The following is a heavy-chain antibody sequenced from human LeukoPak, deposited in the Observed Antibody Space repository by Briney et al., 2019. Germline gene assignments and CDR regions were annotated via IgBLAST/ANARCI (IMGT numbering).Heavy chain of an antibody. V-gene: IGHV4-34*01. Sequence: SETLSLTCAVYGGSFSGYYWSWIRQPPGKGLEWIGEINHSGSTNYNPSLKSRVTISVDTSKNQFSLKLSSVTAADTAVYYCARHRGSYSGSYYALYYFDYWGQGTLVTVSS. J-gene: IGHJ4*02. CDR2: INHSGST. CDR1: GGSFSGYY. CDR3: ARHRGSYSGSYYALYYFDY. D-gene: IGHD1-26*01.